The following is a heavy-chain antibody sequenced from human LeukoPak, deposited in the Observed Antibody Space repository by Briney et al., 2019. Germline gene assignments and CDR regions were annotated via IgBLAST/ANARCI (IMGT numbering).Heavy chain of an antibody. CDR2: ISGSGGST. Sequence: GGSLRLSCAASGFTFSSYGMSWVRQAPGKGLKWVSAISGSGGSTYYADSVKGRFTISRDNSKNTLYLQMNSLRAEDTAVYYCAKAGTTGRLFDYWGQGTLVTVSS. CDR1: GFTFSSYG. CDR3: AKAGTTGRLFDY. D-gene: IGHD4-11*01. J-gene: IGHJ4*02. V-gene: IGHV3-23*01.